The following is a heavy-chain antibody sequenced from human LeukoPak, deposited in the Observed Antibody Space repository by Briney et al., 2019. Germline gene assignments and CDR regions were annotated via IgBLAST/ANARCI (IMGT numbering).Heavy chain of an antibody. Sequence: GASVKVSGKASGYTFTGYYMHWVRQAPGQGLEWMGWINPNSGGTNYAQKFQGRVTMTRDTSISTAYMELSRLRSDDTAVYYCARDGPYSSSHSGRYFDYWGQGTLVTVSS. J-gene: IGHJ4*02. CDR2: INPNSGGT. V-gene: IGHV1-2*02. D-gene: IGHD6-6*01. CDR3: ARDGPYSSSHSGRYFDY. CDR1: GYTFTGYY.